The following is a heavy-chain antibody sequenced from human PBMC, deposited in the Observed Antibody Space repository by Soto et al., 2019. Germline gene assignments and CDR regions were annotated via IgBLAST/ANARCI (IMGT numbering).Heavy chain of an antibody. D-gene: IGHD4-17*01. CDR3: ARDRASMVTYFDY. V-gene: IGHV1-18*04. CDR2: ISAYNGNT. J-gene: IGHJ4*02. Sequence: QGQLVQSGAEVKNPGASVKVSCKASGYTFTSYGISWVRQAPGLGLEWMGWISAYNGNTNYAQKLQGRVTMTTDISTSTAYIELMSLISDDTAVYYCARDRASMVTYFDYWGQGTLVTVSS. CDR1: GYTFTSYG.